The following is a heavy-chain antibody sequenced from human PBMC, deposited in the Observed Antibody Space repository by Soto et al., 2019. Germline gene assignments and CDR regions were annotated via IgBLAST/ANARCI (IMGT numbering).Heavy chain of an antibody. J-gene: IGHJ4*01. CDR1: GFTFKNYD. V-gene: IGHV3-23*01. CDR2: ISGSGGVT. D-gene: IGHD3-10*01. CDR3: AKNRQFRSYYESAGHYDN. Sequence: EVELLESGGGLVQPGGSLRLSCVASGFTFKNYDMRWIRQAPGKGLEWVSGISGSGGVTYYADSVNGRFTISRDNSKNTLYLQINSLRAEDTAIYYCAKNRQFRSYYESAGHYDNWGHGTLVTVSS.